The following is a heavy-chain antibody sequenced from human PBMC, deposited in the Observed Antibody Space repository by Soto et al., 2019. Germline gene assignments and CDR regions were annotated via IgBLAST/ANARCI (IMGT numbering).Heavy chain of an antibody. J-gene: IGHJ6*02. V-gene: IGHV3-48*02. CDR3: ARARCSGGSCYGYYYYGMDV. Sequence: LSLTCAASGFTFSSYSMNWVRQAPGKGLEWVSYISSSSSTIYYADSVKGRFTISRDNAKNSLYLQMNSLRDEDTAVYYCARARCSGGSCYGYYYYGMDVWGQGTTVTVSS. CDR2: ISSSSSTI. CDR1: GFTFSSYS. D-gene: IGHD2-15*01.